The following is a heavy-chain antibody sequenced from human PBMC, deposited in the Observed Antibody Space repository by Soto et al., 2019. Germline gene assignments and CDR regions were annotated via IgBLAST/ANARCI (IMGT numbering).Heavy chain of an antibody. Sequence: PSETLSLTCAVYAGSFSGYYWSWIRQPPGKGLEWIGEINHGGSTNYNPSLKSRVTISVDTSKNQFSLKLSSVTAADTAVYYCARGYCSGRSCYQLNYFDPWGQGTLVTVSS. CDR3: ARGYCSGRSCYQLNYFDP. J-gene: IGHJ5*02. CDR1: AGSFSGYY. D-gene: IGHD2-15*01. CDR2: INHGGST. V-gene: IGHV4-34*01.